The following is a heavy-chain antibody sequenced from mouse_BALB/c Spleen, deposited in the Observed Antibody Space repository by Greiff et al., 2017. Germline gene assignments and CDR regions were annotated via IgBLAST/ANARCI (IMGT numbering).Heavy chain of an antibody. CDR2: IYPGSGST. V-gene: IGHV1S22*01. D-gene: IGHD2-1*01. Sequence: LKQPGSELVRPGASVKLSCKASGYTFTSYWMHWVKQRPGQGLEWIGNIYPGSGSTNYDEKFKSKATLTVDTSSSTAYMQLSSLTSEDSAVYYCTRGKRRYYFDYWGQGTTLTVSS. CDR1: GYTFTSYW. CDR3: TRGKRRYYFDY. J-gene: IGHJ2*01.